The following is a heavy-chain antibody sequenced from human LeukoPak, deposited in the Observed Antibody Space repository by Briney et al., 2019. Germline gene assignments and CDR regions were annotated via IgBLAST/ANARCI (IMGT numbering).Heavy chain of an antibody. V-gene: IGHV3-11*05. CDR3: ARADRTSWFDY. CDR1: RFTFSDYY. D-gene: IGHD2-2*01. J-gene: IGHJ4*02. Sequence: GSLRLSCAASRFTFSDYYMVWIRQAPGKGLEWVSYISNSGSSTKYADSVKGRFTISRDNAKNSLSLQMNSVRPEDTAVYYCARADRTSWFDYWGQGTLVTVSS. CDR2: ISNSGSST.